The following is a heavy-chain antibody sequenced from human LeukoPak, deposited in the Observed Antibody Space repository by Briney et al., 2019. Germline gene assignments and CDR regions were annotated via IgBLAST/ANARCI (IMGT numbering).Heavy chain of an antibody. V-gene: IGHV3-7*01. Sequence: PGGSLRLSCAASGFTSSSYWMSWVRQAPGKGLEWVANIKQDGSEKYYVDSVKGRFTISRDNAKNSLYLQMNSLRAEDTAVYYCARGWQQRYYYYYYMDVWGKGTTVTVSS. J-gene: IGHJ6*03. CDR3: ARGWQQRYYYYYYMDV. CDR1: GFTSSSYW. D-gene: IGHD6-13*01. CDR2: IKQDGSEK.